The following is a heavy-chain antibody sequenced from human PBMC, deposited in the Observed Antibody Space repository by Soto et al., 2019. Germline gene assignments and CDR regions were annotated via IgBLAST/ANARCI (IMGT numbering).Heavy chain of an antibody. CDR3: ARVAPYCTNGVCYKSSWFDP. CDR1: RYSISSGNW. Sequence: PSETLSLTCTVSRYSISSGNWWGWIRQPPGKGLEWIGYIYYSGSTYYNPSLKSRVTISVDTSKNQFSLKLSSVTAADTAVYYCARVAPYCTNGVCYKSSWFDPWGQGTLVTVSS. CDR2: IYYSGST. V-gene: IGHV4-28*03. J-gene: IGHJ5*02. D-gene: IGHD2-8*01.